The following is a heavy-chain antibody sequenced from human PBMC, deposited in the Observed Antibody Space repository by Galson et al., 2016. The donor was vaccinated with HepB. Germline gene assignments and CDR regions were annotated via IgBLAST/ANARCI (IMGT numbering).Heavy chain of an antibody. J-gene: IGHJ6*02. V-gene: IGHV3-53*01. CDR2: IYSGGST. Sequence: SLRLSCAASGFTVNSNYMSWVRRAPGKGLEWVSSIYSGGSTYYADSVKGRFTISRDNSKNTLYPQMNSLRAEDTAVYYCARNYGSGTYYYYYGMDVWGQGTTVTVSS. D-gene: IGHD3-10*01. CDR3: ARNYGSGTYYYYYGMDV. CDR1: GFTVNSNY.